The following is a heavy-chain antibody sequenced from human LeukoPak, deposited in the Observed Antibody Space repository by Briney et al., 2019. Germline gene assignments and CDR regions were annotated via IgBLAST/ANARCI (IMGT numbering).Heavy chain of an antibody. V-gene: IGHV1-3*01. Sequence: ASVKVSCTASGYTFASYGIHWVRQAPGQGLEWMGWINAGNDNTKYSQKFQDRVTITRDTSASVVYMELSSLRSEDTAVYYCARANYGSGTRWLDPWGQGTLVIVSS. CDR2: INAGNDNT. J-gene: IGHJ5*02. D-gene: IGHD3-10*01. CDR3: ARANYGSGTRWLDP. CDR1: GYTFASYG.